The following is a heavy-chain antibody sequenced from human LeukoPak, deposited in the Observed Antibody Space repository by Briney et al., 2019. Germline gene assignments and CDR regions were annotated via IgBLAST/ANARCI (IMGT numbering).Heavy chain of an antibody. CDR2: IIPVLTRP. J-gene: IGHJ4*02. D-gene: IGHD1-26*01. Sequence: SVKVSCKATGITLNTYAITWVRQAPAHGLEWMGRIIPVLTRPTYAQSFQGRLTITADKSTSTAYMELSRLTSEDTAVYYCVTTDDSGRPWELGEWGQGTLVSVSS. V-gene: IGHV1-69*04. CDR1: GITLNTYA. CDR3: VTTDDSGRPWELGE.